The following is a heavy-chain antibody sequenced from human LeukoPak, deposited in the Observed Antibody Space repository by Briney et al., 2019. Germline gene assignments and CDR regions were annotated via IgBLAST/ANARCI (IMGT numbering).Heavy chain of an antibody. V-gene: IGHV5-10-1*01. Sequence: GESLKISCQVSGYNFASYWISWVRQMHGKGLEWMGKIDPSDFYTTYSPSFQGHVTISADKSITTAYLHWSSLKASDTAMYYCARTQSRYFDDYWGQGTLVAVSS. CDR2: IDPSDFYT. CDR3: ARTQSRYFDDY. CDR1: GYNFASYW. D-gene: IGHD3-9*01. J-gene: IGHJ4*02.